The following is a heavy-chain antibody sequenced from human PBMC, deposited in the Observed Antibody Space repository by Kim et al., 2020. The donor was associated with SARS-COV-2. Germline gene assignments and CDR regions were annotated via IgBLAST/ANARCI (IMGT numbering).Heavy chain of an antibody. CDR3: ARSDSGSLYYLDS. V-gene: IGHV3-21*06. D-gene: IGHD1-26*01. J-gene: IGHJ4*02. CDR1: TFNFSNYG. Sequence: GGSLRLSCAASTFNFSNYGMNWVRQAPGKGLEWVSSISTRSSYIFYADSVKGRFTISRDDAKSSLYLQMNSLRAEDTAVYYCARSDSGSLYYLDSWGQGT. CDR2: ISTRSSYI.